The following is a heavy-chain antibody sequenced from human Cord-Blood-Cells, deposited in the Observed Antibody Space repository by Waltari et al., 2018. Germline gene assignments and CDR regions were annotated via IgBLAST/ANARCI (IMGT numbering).Heavy chain of an antibody. J-gene: IGHJ6*02. Sequence: QVQLQQWGAGLLKPSETLSLTCAVYGGSFSGYYWSWIRQPPGKGLEWIGEIKHSGSTSSTPSLKRRVTISVDTSKNEFALKRSSVAAADTALYYCAREGGRNYYDSSGYYYYYGMDVWGHGTTVTVSS. CDR1: GGSFSGYY. CDR3: AREGGRNYYDSSGYYYYYGMDV. V-gene: IGHV4-34*01. CDR2: IKHSGST. D-gene: IGHD3-22*01.